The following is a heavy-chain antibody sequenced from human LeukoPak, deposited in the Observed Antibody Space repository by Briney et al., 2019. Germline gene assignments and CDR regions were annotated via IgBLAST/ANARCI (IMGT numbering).Heavy chain of an antibody. CDR2: IESPGDI. J-gene: IGHJ4*02. V-gene: IGHV3-13*04. CDR1: GFDVISHD. Sequence: PGGSLRLSCAASGFDVISHDIHWVRQPIGKGLEWVSSIESPGDIYYAGSVKGRFTISRESAENSVYLQMNNLRVGDTAIYYCAKGRCGGDCYPWFLDNWGQGALVTVSS. D-gene: IGHD2-21*02. CDR3: AKGRCGGDCYPWFLDN.